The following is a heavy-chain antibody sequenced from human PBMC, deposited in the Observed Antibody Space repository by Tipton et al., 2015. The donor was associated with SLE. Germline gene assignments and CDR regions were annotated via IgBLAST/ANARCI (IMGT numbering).Heavy chain of an antibody. CDR1: GGSISTYY. Sequence: TLSLTCTVSGGSISTYYWTWIRQPAGKGLEWIGRISPTGSTNYNPSLKSRVTISVDTSKNQFSLKLSSVTAADTAVYYCAREGSSGWFYWYFDLWGRGTLVTVSS. J-gene: IGHJ2*01. CDR2: ISPTGST. D-gene: IGHD6-19*01. V-gene: IGHV4-4*07. CDR3: AREGSSGWFYWYFDL.